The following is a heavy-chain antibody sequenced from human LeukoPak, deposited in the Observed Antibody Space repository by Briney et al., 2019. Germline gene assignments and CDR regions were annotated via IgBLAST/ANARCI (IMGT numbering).Heavy chain of an antibody. CDR1: GFTFSSYA. V-gene: IGHV3-23*01. CDR3: AKGHEGDRPLFDY. Sequence: SGGSLRLSCAAAGFTFSSYAMSWVRQAPGKGLEWVSAISGSGGSTYYADSVKGRFTISRDNSKNTLYLQMNSLRAEDTAVYYCAKGHEGDRPLFDYWGQGTLVTVSS. CDR2: ISGSGGST. J-gene: IGHJ4*02.